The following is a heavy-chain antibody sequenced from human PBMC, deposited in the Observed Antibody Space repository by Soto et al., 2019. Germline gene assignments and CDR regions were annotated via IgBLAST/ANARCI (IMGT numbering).Heavy chain of an antibody. CDR3: ATDKFLTTVTPFHAFDI. Sequence: ASVKVSCKVSGYTLTELSMHWVRQAPGKGLEWMGGFDPEDGETIYAQKFQGRVTMTEDTSTDTDYMELSSLRSEDTAVYYCATDKFLTTVTPFHAFDIWGQGTMVTVSS. D-gene: IGHD4-17*01. J-gene: IGHJ3*02. CDR1: GYTLTELS. V-gene: IGHV1-24*01. CDR2: FDPEDGET.